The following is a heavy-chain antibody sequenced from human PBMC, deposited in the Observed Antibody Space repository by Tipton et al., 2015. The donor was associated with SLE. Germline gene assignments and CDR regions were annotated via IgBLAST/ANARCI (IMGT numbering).Heavy chain of an antibody. D-gene: IGHD2-15*01. Sequence: TLSLTCAVYGGSFSGYYWSWIRQPPGKGLEWIGEINHSGSTNYNPSLKSRVTISVDTSKNQFSLKLSSVTAADTAVYHCAREVVRSGMDVWGQGTTVTVSS. J-gene: IGHJ6*02. CDR1: GGSFSGYY. CDR2: INHSGST. CDR3: AREVVRSGMDV. V-gene: IGHV4-34*01.